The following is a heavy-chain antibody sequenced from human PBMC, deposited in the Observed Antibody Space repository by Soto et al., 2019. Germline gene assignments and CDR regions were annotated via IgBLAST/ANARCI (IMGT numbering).Heavy chain of an antibody. V-gene: IGHV5-51*01. CDR2: IYPSDSDT. CDR1: GYNFAGYW. CDR3: ARPMVRGVIILDFDY. D-gene: IGHD3-10*01. J-gene: IGHJ4*02. Sequence: GESLKISCKGSGYNFAGYWIAWVRQMPGKGLELMGIIYPSDSDTRYRPSFQGQVTISADKSISSAYLQWSSLRASDTAMYYCARPMVRGVIILDFDYWGQGTLVTVSS.